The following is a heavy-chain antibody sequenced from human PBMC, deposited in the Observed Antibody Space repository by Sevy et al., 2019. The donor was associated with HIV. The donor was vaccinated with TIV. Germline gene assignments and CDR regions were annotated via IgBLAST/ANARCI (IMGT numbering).Heavy chain of an antibody. Sequence: GGSLRLSCAASGFTFSSYAMHWVRQAPGKGLEWVAVISYDGSNKYYADSVKGRFTISRDNSKNTLYLQMNSLRAGDTAVYYCASDIRNYASSGSWGNWFDSWGQGPLVTVSS. J-gene: IGHJ5*01. CDR3: ASDIRNYASSGSWGNWFDS. CDR2: ISYDGSNK. CDR1: GFTFSSYA. V-gene: IGHV3-30-3*01. D-gene: IGHD2-15*01.